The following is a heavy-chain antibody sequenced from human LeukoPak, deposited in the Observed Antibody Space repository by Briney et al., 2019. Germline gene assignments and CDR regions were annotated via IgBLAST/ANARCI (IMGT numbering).Heavy chain of an antibody. J-gene: IGHJ4*02. CDR3: AGDSGERGSGSYLIAY. CDR2: MNPNSGNT. Sequence: ASVKVSCKASGYTFTSYDINWVRQATGQGLEWMGWMNPNSGNTGYAQKFQGRVTITRNTSISTAYMELSSLRSDDTAVYYCAGDSGERGSGSYLIAYWGQGTLVTVSS. D-gene: IGHD3-10*01. CDR1: GYTFTSYD. V-gene: IGHV1-8*03.